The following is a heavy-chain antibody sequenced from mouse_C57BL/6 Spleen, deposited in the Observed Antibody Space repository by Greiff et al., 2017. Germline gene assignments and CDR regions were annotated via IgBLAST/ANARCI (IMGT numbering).Heavy chain of an antibody. CDR1: GFNIKDYY. D-gene: IGHD1-1*01. V-gene: IGHV14-2*01. Sequence: EVQLQQSGAELVKPGASVKLSCTASGFNIKDYYMYWVKQRTEKGLEWIGRIDPEVGETKYAPKFQGKGTITADTSSNTAYLQLSSLTSEDTAVYYCSRSYYGNSCSDVWGTGTLVTVSS. J-gene: IGHJ1*03. CDR3: SRSYYGNSCSDV. CDR2: IDPEVGET.